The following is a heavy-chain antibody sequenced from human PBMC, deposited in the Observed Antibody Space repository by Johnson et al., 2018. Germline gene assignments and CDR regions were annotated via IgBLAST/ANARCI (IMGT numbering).Heavy chain of an antibody. CDR1: GFTFSSYW. CDR3: AKGPWATVVTPNEYFQH. J-gene: IGHJ1*01. V-gene: IGHV3-43*01. CDR2: ISWDGGST. D-gene: IGHD4-23*01. Sequence: VQLQESGGGLVQPGGSLRLSCAASGFTFSSYWMHWVRQAPGKGLEWVSLISWDGGSTYYADSVKGRFTISRDNSKNSLYLQMNSLRTEDTALYYCAKGPWATVVTPNEYFQHWGQGTLVTVSS.